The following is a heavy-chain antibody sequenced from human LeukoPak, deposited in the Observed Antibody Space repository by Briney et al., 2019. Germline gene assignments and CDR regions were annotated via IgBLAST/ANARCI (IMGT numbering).Heavy chain of an antibody. D-gene: IGHD3-10*01. CDR1: GFTFDDYA. J-gene: IGHJ4*02. Sequence: GGSLRLSCAASGFTFDDYAMHWVRQAPGKGLEWVSAISGSGGSTYYADSVKGRFTISRDNSKNTLYLQMNSLRAEDTAVYYCAKGKWFGELSSYFDYWGQGTLVTVSS. V-gene: IGHV3-23*01. CDR3: AKGKWFGELSSYFDY. CDR2: ISGSGGST.